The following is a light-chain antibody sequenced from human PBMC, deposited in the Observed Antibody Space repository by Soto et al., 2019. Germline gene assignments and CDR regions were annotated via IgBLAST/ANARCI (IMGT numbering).Light chain of an antibody. V-gene: IGLV3-25*02. CDR1: ELSKQY. CDR2: KDS. CDR3: QSSDDTGNYYL. J-gene: IGLJ1*01. Sequence: SYDLTQTPSVSVSPGQTAIITCSGYELSKQYGYWYQQKPGQAPVLVIYKDSERASGIPERFSASSSGTTVTLTISGVRAEDEADYYCQSSDDTGNYYLFGTGTKVTVL.